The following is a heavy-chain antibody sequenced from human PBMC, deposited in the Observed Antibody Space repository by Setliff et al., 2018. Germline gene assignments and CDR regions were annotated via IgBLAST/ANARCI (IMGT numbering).Heavy chain of an antibody. Sequence: PGGSLRLSCAASGFRFSTSDMHWVRQAPGKGLEWVSFIQHGGSREFYGDPVKGRFIISRDNSKNTLYLQMNSLSAEDTAVYYCAKVPNSGGYAGPFDFWGQGTLVTVSS. CDR2: IQHGGSRE. CDR1: GFRFSTSD. J-gene: IGHJ4*02. D-gene: IGHD5-12*01. V-gene: IGHV3-30*02. CDR3: AKVPNSGGYAGPFDF.